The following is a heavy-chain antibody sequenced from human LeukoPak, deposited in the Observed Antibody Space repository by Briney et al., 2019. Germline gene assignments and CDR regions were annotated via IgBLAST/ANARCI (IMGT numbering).Heavy chain of an antibody. CDR2: ISYDGTNK. J-gene: IGHJ5*02. D-gene: IGHD2-2*01. CDR3: ARFSSTSFDP. Sequence: GGSLRLSCAASGFTFSSYGMHWVRQAPGKGLEWVAFISYDGTNKYYADSVKGRFTISRDNSKNTLYLQMNSLRAEDTAVYYCARFSSTSFDPWGQGTLVTVSS. V-gene: IGHV3-30*03. CDR1: GFTFSSYG.